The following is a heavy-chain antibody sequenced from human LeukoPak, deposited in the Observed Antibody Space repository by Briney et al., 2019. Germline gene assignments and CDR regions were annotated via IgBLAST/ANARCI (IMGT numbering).Heavy chain of an antibody. V-gene: IGHV4-59*01. CDR3: ARAHYDILTGYYHPLDY. D-gene: IGHD3-9*01. CDR2: IYYSGST. J-gene: IGHJ4*02. Sequence: PSETLSLTCTVSGDSISSYYWSWIRQPPGKGLEWIGYIYYSGSTNYNPSLKSRVTISVDTSKNQFSLKLSSVTAADTAVYYCARAHYDILTGYYHPLDYWGQGTLVTVSS. CDR1: GDSISSYY.